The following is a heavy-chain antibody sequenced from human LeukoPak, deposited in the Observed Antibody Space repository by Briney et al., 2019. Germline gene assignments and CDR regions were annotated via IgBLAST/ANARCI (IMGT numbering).Heavy chain of an antibody. D-gene: IGHD3-16*01. Sequence: VASVKVSCKASGYTFTGYYMHWVRQAPGQGLEWMGWINANSGTTNYAQKFQGRVTVTRDTSISTAYMELSRLESDDTAVYYCARDLMTTPTWDFDYWGQGTLVAVAS. J-gene: IGHJ4*02. CDR2: INANSGTT. CDR1: GYTFTGYY. CDR3: ARDLMTTPTWDFDY. V-gene: IGHV1-2*02.